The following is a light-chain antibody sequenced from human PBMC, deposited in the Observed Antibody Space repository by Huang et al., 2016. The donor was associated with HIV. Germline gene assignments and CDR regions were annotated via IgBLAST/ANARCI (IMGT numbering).Light chain of an antibody. V-gene: IGKV2-28*01. CDR1: QSLLQDKGNSY. Sequence: DIVMTQSPLSLPVTPGEPASISCRSIQSLLQDKGNSYLDWYLQRPGQSPQLLIYVAFYRAAGVPDRFSGSGSGTDFTLKIIRVEAEDVGVYYCMQALQTPYTFGQGTKLEIK. CDR2: VAF. CDR3: MQALQTPYT. J-gene: IGKJ2*01.